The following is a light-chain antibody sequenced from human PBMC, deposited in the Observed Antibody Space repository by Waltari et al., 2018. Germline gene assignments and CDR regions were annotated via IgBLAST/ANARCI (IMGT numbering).Light chain of an antibody. CDR3: QHYESLPVT. J-gene: IGKJ1*01. CDR2: HAS. V-gene: IGKV3-20*01. CDR1: ERISKY. Sequence: EIVLTQSPGTLSLSSGERATLSCRASERISKYLAWYQQKPGQAPRLLIYHASSRATGIPDRFSGSGSGTDFSLTISRLEPEDFAVYYCQHYESLPVTFGQGTKVEIK.